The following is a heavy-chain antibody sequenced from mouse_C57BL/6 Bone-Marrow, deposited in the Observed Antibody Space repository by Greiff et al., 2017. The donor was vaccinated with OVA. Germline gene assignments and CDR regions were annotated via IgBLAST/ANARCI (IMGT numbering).Heavy chain of an antibody. Sequence: VQLQQSGAELVRPGASVTLSCKASGYTFTDYEMHWVKQTPVHGLEWIGAIDPETGGTAYNQKFKGKAILTADKSSSTAYMELRSLTSEDSAVYDCTRKDYDVDWYFDVWGTGTTVTVSS. V-gene: IGHV1-15*01. D-gene: IGHD2-4*01. CDR3: TRKDYDVDWYFDV. CDR2: IDPETGGT. J-gene: IGHJ1*03. CDR1: GYTFTDYE.